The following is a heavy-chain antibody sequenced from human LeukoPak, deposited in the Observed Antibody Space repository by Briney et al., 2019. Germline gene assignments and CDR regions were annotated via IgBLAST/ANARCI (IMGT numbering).Heavy chain of an antibody. J-gene: IGHJ3*02. D-gene: IGHD1-7*01. CDR3: AREDNWNYRDAFDI. CDR1: GYTFTGYY. CDR2: INPNSGGT. V-gene: IGHV1-2*02. Sequence: GASVKVSCKASGYTFTGYYMHWVRQAPGQGLEWMGWINPNSGGTNYAQKFQGRVTMTRDTSISTAYMELSRLRSDDTAVYYCAREDNWNYRDAFDIWGQGTMVTVSS.